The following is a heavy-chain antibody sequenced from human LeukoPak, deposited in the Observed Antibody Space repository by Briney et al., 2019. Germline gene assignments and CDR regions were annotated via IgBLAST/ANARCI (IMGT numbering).Heavy chain of an antibody. CDR3: ATLSYYDSDP. J-gene: IGHJ5*02. CDR1: GGTFTSNA. CDR2: IIPIFGTA. V-gene: IGHV1-69*13. Sequence: GASGRSSSRASGGTFTSNAISWGGQAPEQGLEGMGGIIPIFGTANYAQKFQGRVTITADESTSTAYMELSSLRSEDTAVYYCATLSYYDSDPWGQGTLVTVSS. D-gene: IGHD3-22*01.